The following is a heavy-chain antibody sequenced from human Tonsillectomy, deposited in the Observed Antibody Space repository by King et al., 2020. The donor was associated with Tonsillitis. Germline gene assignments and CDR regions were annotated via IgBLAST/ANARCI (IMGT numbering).Heavy chain of an antibody. CDR3: ARLKDRGPLWRYSWFDS. Sequence: VQLQQSGPGLVKPSETLSLTCAVSGGSISRYKWSWIRQLPGKGLEWIGHIYHSGSTNYNPSLKNRVTISVDTSKNQFSLRLTSGTAADTAVYYCARLKDRGPLWRYSWFDSWGQGILVTVSS. V-gene: IGHV4-59*01. CDR2: IYHSGST. D-gene: IGHD3-10*01. CDR1: GGSISRYK. J-gene: IGHJ5*01.